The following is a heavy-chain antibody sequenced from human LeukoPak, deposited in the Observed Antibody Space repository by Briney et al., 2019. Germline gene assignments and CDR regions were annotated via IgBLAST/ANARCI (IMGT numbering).Heavy chain of an antibody. V-gene: IGHV4-61*02. D-gene: IGHD2-2*01. Sequence: SQNLSLTCTVSGGSISRGSYYWSWIRQPAGKGLEWIGRIYSSGSTNYNPSLKSRVTISVDTSKNQFSLKLSSVTAADTAVYYCARALGYCSSTSCPSHFDYWGQGTLVTVSS. CDR3: ARALGYCSSTSCPSHFDY. J-gene: IGHJ4*02. CDR1: GGSISRGSYY. CDR2: IYSSGST.